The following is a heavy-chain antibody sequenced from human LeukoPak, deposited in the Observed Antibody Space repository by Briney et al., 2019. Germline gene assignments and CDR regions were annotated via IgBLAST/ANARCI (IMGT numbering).Heavy chain of an antibody. D-gene: IGHD6-19*01. Sequence: ASVKVSCKASGYTFTSYGISWVRQAPGQGLEWKGWISAYNGNTNYAQKLQGRVTMTTDTSTSTAYMELRSLRSDDTAVYYCARSDYIAVAGYFDYWGQGTLVTVSS. CDR1: GYTFTSYG. CDR3: ARSDYIAVAGYFDY. CDR2: ISAYNGNT. V-gene: IGHV1-18*01. J-gene: IGHJ4*02.